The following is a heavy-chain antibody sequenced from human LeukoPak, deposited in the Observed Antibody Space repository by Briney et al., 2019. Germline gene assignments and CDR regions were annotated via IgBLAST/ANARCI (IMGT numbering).Heavy chain of an antibody. CDR3: ARADIVVVVYAFDI. D-gene: IGHD2-15*01. CDR2: LNPQTGDT. Sequence: GASVKVSCKASGYAFSAYYMHWVRQAPGQGLEWMGWLNPQTGDTHFAQKFQGRVTFTRDTSISTAYMAMSRLRSDDTAVYYCARADIVVVVYAFDIWGQGTMVTVSS. V-gene: IGHV1-2*02. J-gene: IGHJ3*02. CDR1: GYAFSAYY.